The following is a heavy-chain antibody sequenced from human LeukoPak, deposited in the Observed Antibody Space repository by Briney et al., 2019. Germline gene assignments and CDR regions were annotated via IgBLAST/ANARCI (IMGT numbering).Heavy chain of an antibody. Sequence: GESLKISCKGSGYSFTSYWIGWGRQMPGKGLEWMGIIYPGDSDTRYSPSFQGPGTISADKSISPAYLQWSSLKASDTAMYYCARSREQQLVGGPDYWGQGTLVTVSS. CDR3: ARSREQQLVGGPDY. CDR2: IYPGDSDT. CDR1: GYSFTSYW. D-gene: IGHD6-13*01. V-gene: IGHV5-51*03. J-gene: IGHJ4*02.